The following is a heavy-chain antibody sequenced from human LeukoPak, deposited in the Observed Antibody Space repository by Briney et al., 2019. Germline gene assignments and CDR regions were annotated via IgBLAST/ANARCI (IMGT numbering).Heavy chain of an antibody. CDR1: GYTFTSYG. D-gene: IGHD6-6*01. J-gene: IGHJ4*02. V-gene: IGHV1-8*01. CDR3: AITKISSSSIDY. CDR2: MSPNSGNT. Sequence: GASVKVSCKASGYTFTSYGINWVRQATGQGLEWMGWMSPNSGNTGYAQEFQGRVSMTSDISITTAYMELSGLRSDDTAVYFCAITKISSSSIDYWGQGTLVTVSS.